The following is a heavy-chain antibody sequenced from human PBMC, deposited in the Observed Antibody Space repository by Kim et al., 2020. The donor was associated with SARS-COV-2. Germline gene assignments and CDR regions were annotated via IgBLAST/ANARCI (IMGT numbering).Heavy chain of an antibody. Sequence: YADSVKGRFTISRDNAKNSLYLQMNRLRAEDTAVYYCARDNLQPERLALDWGQGTLVTVSS. D-gene: IGHD1-1*01. J-gene: IGHJ4*02. CDR3: ARDNLQPERLALD. V-gene: IGHV3-11*06.